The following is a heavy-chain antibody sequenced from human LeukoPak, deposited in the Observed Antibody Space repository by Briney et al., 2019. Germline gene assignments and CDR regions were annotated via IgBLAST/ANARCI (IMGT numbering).Heavy chain of an antibody. D-gene: IGHD3-10*01. CDR2: ISASGGST. J-gene: IGHJ4*02. CDR3: AKDFTYPADPGTHFDF. CDR1: GFTFNTYA. V-gene: IGHV3-23*01. Sequence: GGALRLSCAASGFTFNTYAMSWLRQAAGKGLEWGSGISASGGSTYYADSVKGRFTISRDNSENTLYLQMNTLRAEDTAVYFCAKDFTYPADPGTHFDFWGQGTLVSVSS.